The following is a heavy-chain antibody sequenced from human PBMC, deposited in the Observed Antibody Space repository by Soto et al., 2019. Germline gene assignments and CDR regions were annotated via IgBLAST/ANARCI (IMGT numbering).Heavy chain of an antibody. CDR2: INPSGGST. J-gene: IGHJ6*03. D-gene: IGHD6-13*01. Sequence: GASVQVSCKASGYTFTSYYMHWVRQAPGQGLEWMGIINPSGGSTSYAQKFQGRVTMTRDTSTSTVYMELSSLRSEDTAVYYCARVAAAGVPYYYYYMDVWGKGTTVTVSS. CDR1: GYTFTSYY. V-gene: IGHV1-46*03. CDR3: ARVAAAGVPYYYYYMDV.